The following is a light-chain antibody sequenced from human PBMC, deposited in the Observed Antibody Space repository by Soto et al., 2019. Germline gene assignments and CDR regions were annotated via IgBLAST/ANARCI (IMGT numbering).Light chain of an antibody. V-gene: IGKV3-15*01. J-gene: IGKJ1*01. CDR1: QSVSGT. CDR3: QQNNNWPWT. CDR2: GSS. Sequence: EIVMTQSPATLSVSPGGRATLSCRASQSVSGTLAWYQQKPGQAPRLLVYGSSTRATGFRARFSGRWAGTDFTLTISSLQSEDFAVYCCQQNNNWPWTFGQGTKVDIK.